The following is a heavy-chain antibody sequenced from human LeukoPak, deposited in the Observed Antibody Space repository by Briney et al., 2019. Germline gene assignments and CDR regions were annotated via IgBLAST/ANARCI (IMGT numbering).Heavy chain of an antibody. CDR1: GFTFSSYS. CDR2: ISSSSSYI. Sequence: PGGSLRLSCAASGFTFSSYSMNWVRQAPGKGLEWVSSISSSSSYIYYADSVKGRFTISRDNAKNSLYLQMNSLRAEDTAVYYCARGNPIPATHPIDYWGRGTLVTVSS. D-gene: IGHD5-12*01. V-gene: IGHV3-21*01. CDR3: ARGNPIPATHPIDY. J-gene: IGHJ4*02.